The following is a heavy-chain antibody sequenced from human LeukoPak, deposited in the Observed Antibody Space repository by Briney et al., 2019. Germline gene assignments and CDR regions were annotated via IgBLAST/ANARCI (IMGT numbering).Heavy chain of an antibody. CDR1: GFTFSSYE. Sequence: GGSLRLSCAASGFTFSSYEMNWVRQAPGKGLEWISYISSFSSTIYYADSVMGRFTISRDNAKNSLYLQMNSLRAEDTAVYYCARSPNYKGYFDYWGQGTLVTVSS. D-gene: IGHD3-10*01. CDR3: ARSPNYKGYFDY. CDR2: ISSFSSTI. J-gene: IGHJ4*02. V-gene: IGHV3-48*03.